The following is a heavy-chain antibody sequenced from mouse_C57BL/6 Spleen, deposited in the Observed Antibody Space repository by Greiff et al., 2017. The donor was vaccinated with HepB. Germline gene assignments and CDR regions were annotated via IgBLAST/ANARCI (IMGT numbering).Heavy chain of an antibody. J-gene: IGHJ2*01. CDR3: ARRAYGSSYDCDY. D-gene: IGHD1-1*01. Sequence: QVQLQQPGAELVMPGASVKLSCKASGYTFTSYWMHWVKQRPGQGLEWIGEIDPSASYTNYTQKFKGKSPLTVDKSSSTAYMQLSSLTSEDSAVYYCARRAYGSSYDCDYWGQGTTLTGSS. CDR1: GYTFTSYW. V-gene: IGHV1-69*01. CDR2: IDPSASYT.